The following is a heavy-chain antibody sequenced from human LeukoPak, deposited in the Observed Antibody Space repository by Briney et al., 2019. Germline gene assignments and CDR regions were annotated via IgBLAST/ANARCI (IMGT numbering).Heavy chain of an antibody. CDR1: GYTFTSYA. CDR3: ARDLSYGQGWFDP. J-gene: IGHJ5*02. CDR2: INAGNGNT. Sequence: ASVKVSCKASGYTFTSYAMHWVRQAPGRRLEWMGWINAGNGNTKYSQKFQGRVTITRDTSASTAYMELSSLRSEDTAVYYCARDLSYGQGWFDPWGQGTLVTVSS. D-gene: IGHD2-8*01. V-gene: IGHV1-3*01.